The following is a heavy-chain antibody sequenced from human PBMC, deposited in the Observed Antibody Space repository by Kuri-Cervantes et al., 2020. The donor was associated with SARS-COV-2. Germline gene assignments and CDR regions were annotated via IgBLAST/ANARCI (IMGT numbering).Heavy chain of an antibody. Sequence: SVKVSCKTSGFTFSTSAVQWVRQAPGQHLEWIGWIVVGSGYTRYAPKFQRRVTITSDVSTTTAYLDLTGLTSEDTAVYFCATESGGDFSGFDYWGQGTLVTVSS. J-gene: IGHJ4*02. CDR1: GFTFSTSA. CDR2: IVVGSGYT. CDR3: ATESGGDFSGFDY. V-gene: IGHV1-58*01. D-gene: IGHD4-17*01.